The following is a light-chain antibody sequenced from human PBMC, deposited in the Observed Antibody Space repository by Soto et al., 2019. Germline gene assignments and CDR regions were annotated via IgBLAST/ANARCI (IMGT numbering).Light chain of an antibody. V-gene: IGKV1-5*01. CDR2: GAS. CDR1: QNITRW. CDR3: QQYDSYSWT. J-gene: IGKJ1*01. Sequence: IEISEPRSTVSASVGKSVTITCLASQNITRWVAWYQQKPGKAPKLLIYGASTLASGVPSRFSDSGSGTEFTLTISSLQPDDFATYYCQQYDSYSWTFGQGTKV.